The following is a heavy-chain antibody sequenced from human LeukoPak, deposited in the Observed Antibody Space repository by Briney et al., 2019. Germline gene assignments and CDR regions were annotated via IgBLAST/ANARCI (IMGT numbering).Heavy chain of an antibody. J-gene: IGHJ4*02. D-gene: IGHD2-8*01. Sequence: AGGSLRLSCAGSGFALKSYSLTWVRQAPGKGLEWVSVISGSGDSTHYADSVKGRFTISRDNSKNTVYLQMNSLRAEDTAVYYCANEGPNFDYWGQGTLVTVSS. V-gene: IGHV3-23*01. CDR1: GFALKSYS. CDR3: ANEGPNFDY. CDR2: ISGSGDST.